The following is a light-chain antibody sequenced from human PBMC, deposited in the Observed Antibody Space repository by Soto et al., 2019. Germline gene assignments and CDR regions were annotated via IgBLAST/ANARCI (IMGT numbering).Light chain of an antibody. V-gene: IGLV2-14*01. J-gene: IGLJ1*01. CDR2: EVS. CDR1: SSDVGGYNY. Sequence: QSALTQPASVSGSPGQSITISCTGTSSDVGGYNYFSWYQQHPGKAPKLMISEVSNRPSGVSKLFSGSKSGNTASLTISGLQAEDEADYYCSSYTSSSIDYVFGTGTKVTVL. CDR3: SSYTSSSIDYV.